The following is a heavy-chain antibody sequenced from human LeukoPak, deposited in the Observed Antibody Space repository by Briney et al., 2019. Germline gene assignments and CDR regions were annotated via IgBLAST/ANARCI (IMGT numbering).Heavy chain of an antibody. J-gene: IGHJ4*02. CDR3: ASPHDLNDYGDFVFDY. CDR1: GGSISSSSYY. V-gene: IGHV4-39*01. Sequence: KASETLSLTCTVSGGSISSSSYYWGWIRQPPGKGLEWIGSIYYSGSTYYNPSLKSRVTISVDTSKNQFSLKLSSVTAADTAVYYCASPHDLNDYGDFVFDYWGQGTLVTVSS. CDR2: IYYSGST. D-gene: IGHD4-17*01.